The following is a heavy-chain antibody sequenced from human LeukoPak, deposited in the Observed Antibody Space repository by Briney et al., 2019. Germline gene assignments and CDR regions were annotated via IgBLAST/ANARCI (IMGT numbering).Heavy chain of an antibody. D-gene: IGHD1-26*01. J-gene: IGHJ4*02. V-gene: IGHV4-61*01. CDR3: ARGGSPGDLLGY. CDR1: GGSISSGSYY. CDR2: IYYSGST. Sequence: SQTLSLTCTVSGGSISSGSYYWSWIRQPPGKGLEWIGYIYYSGSTNYNPSLKSRVTISVDTSKNQFSLKLSSVTAADTAVYYCARGGSPGDLLGYWGQGTLVTVSS.